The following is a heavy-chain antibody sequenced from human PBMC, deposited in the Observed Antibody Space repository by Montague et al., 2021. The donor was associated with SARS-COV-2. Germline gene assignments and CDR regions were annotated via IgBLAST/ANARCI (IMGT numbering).Heavy chain of an antibody. Sequence: SETLSLTCTVSGDSIISFYWTWVRQSPGKGLEWIGNVYYTGNTKYKPSLEGRVTMSVDTSKSQFSLKLSSVTAADTAVYYCARDQANYGLDVWGQGTTVTVSS. CDR3: ARDQANYGLDV. V-gene: IGHV4-59*01. J-gene: IGHJ6*02. CDR2: VYYTGNT. CDR1: GDSIISFY.